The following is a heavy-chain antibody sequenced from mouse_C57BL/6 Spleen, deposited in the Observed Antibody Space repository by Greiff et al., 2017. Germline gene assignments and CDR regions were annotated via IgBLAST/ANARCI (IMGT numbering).Heavy chain of an antibody. D-gene: IGHD1-1*01. Sequence: EVQLQQSGPGMVKPSQSLSLTCTVTGYSITSGYDWHWIRHFPGNKLEWMGYISYSGSTNYNPSLKSRISITHDTSKNHFFLKLNSVTTEDTATYYCARGGESPTVVATEGYFDVWGTGTTVTVSS. J-gene: IGHJ1*03. CDR3: ARGGESPTVVATEGYFDV. V-gene: IGHV3-1*01. CDR2: ISYSGST. CDR1: GYSITSGYD.